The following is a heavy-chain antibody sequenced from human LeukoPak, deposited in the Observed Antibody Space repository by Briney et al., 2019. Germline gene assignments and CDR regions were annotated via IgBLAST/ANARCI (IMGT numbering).Heavy chain of an antibody. CDR2: ISSSSSYI. V-gene: IGHV3-21*04. CDR1: GFTFSSYS. CDR3: AEGRRVPAAAYYYYYMDV. Sequence: PGGSLRLSCAASGFTFSSYSMNWVRQAPGKGLEWVSSISSSSSYIYYADSVKGRFTISRDNAKNSLYLQMNSLRSEDTAVYYCAEGRRVPAAAYYYYYMDVWGKGTTVTVSS. J-gene: IGHJ6*03. D-gene: IGHD2-2*01.